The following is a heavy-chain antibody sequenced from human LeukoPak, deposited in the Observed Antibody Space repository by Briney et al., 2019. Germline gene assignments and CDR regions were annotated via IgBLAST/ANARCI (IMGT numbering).Heavy chain of an antibody. CDR3: ARGRDGYNLVDAFDI. Sequence: GGSLRLSCAASGFTFSSYSMNWVRQAPGKGLEWVSSISSSSSYIYYADSVKGRFTISRDNAKNSLYLQMNSLSAEDTAVYYCARGRDGYNLVDAFDIWGQGIMVTVSS. J-gene: IGHJ3*02. CDR2: ISSSSSYI. V-gene: IGHV3-21*01. CDR1: GFTFSSYS. D-gene: IGHD5-24*01.